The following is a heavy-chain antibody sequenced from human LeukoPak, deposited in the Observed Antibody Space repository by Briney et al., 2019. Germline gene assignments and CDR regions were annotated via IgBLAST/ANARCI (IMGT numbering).Heavy chain of an antibody. J-gene: IGHJ3*02. Sequence: SETLSLTCTVPGGSISSSSYYWGWIRQPPGKGLEWIGSIYYSGSTYYNPSLKSRVTISVDTSKNQFSLKLSSVTAADTAVYYCARSFYSSSWYGDAFDIWGQGTMVTVSS. CDR3: ARSFYSSSWYGDAFDI. V-gene: IGHV4-39*01. CDR1: GGSISSSSYY. CDR2: IYYSGST. D-gene: IGHD6-13*01.